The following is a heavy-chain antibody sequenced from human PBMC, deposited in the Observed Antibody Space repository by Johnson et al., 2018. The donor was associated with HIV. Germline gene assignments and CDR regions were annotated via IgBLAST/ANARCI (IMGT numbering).Heavy chain of an antibody. V-gene: IGHV3-30*02. J-gene: IGHJ3*02. CDR2: IRYDGINK. D-gene: IGHD6-19*01. CDR1: GFTFSSYG. Sequence: QMLLVESGGGVVQPGGSLRLSCVASGFTFSSYGMHWVRQAPGKRLDGVAFIRYDGINKYYSDSVKGRFTISRDNSKNKLYLQMNSLRAEDTAVYYCVKLPVAPSYGAFDIWGQGTMVTVSS. CDR3: VKLPVAPSYGAFDI.